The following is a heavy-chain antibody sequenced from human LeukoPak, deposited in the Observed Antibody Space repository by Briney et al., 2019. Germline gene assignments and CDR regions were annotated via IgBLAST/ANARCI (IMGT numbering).Heavy chain of an antibody. CDR2: IYTSGGT. CDR3: ARDYYDSSGYYYAL. Sequence: PSETLSLTCTVSGGSISSYYWSWIRQPAGKGLEWIGRIYTSGGTNYNPSLKSRVTMSIDTSKNQFSLKLSSVTAADTAVYYCARDYYDSSGYYYALWGQGTLVTVSS. J-gene: IGHJ4*02. D-gene: IGHD3-22*01. CDR1: GGSISSYY. V-gene: IGHV4-4*07.